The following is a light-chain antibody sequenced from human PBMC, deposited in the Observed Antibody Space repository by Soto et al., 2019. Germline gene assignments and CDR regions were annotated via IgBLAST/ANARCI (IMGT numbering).Light chain of an antibody. Sequence: PGQRVTISCTGSSSNIGATSDVHWYQQLPGAAPKLLIYGNNNRPSGVPARFSGSKSGTSASLAITGLQVEDEADYYCQSYDSTLRGLVAFGGGTKLTVL. J-gene: IGLJ2*01. CDR2: GNN. V-gene: IGLV1-40*01. CDR1: SSNIGATSD. CDR3: QSYDSTLRGLVA.